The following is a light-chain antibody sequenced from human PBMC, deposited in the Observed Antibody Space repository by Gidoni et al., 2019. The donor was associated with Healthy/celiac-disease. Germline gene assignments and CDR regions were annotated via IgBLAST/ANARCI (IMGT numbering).Light chain of an antibody. CDR1: QSVSSSY. CDR2: GAS. J-gene: IGKJ1*01. V-gene: IGKV3-20*01. CDR3: QQYGSSPWT. Sequence: EIVLTQSPGTLSLSPGERATLSCRASQSVSSSYLAWYQQKPGQAPRLLIYGASSRATGIPDRFSGSGSGTDFNLTISRLEPEDFAVYYCQQYGSSPWTFGQXTKVEIK.